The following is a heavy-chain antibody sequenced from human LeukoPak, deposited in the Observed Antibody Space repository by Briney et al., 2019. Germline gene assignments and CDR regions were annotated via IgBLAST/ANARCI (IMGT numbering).Heavy chain of an antibody. Sequence: GGSLRLSCAASGFTFSSYAMHWARQAPGKGLEWVAVISYDGSNKYYADSVKGRFTISRDNSKNTLYLQMNSLRAEDTGVYYCTRDEVVVVVASTTWNYYYMDVWGKGTTVTVSS. J-gene: IGHJ6*03. CDR2: ISYDGSNK. CDR1: GFTFSSYA. D-gene: IGHD2-15*01. V-gene: IGHV3-30-3*01. CDR3: TRDEVVVVVASTTWNYYYMDV.